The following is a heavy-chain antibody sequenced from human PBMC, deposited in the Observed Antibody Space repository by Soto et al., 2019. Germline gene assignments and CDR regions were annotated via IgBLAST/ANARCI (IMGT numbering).Heavy chain of an antibody. CDR1: GYTCTSYA. CDR3: ARGSCSSTSCYLPEDY. Sequence: ASVKVSCKSSGYTCTSYAMHCVRQAPGQRLEWMGWINAGNGNTKYSQKFQGRVTITRDTSASTAYMELSSLRSEDTAVYYCARGSCSSTSCYLPEDYWGQGTLVTVSS. CDR2: INAGNGNT. D-gene: IGHD2-2*01. J-gene: IGHJ4*02. V-gene: IGHV1-3*01.